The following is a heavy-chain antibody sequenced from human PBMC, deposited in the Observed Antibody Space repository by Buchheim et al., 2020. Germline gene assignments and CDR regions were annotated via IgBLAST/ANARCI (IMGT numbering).Heavy chain of an antibody. D-gene: IGHD3-3*01. J-gene: IGHJ2*01. V-gene: IGHV4-59*01. CDR1: GGSISSYY. CDR3: ARTFYYDFWSGYYGYWYFDL. Sequence: QVQLQESGPGLVKPSETLSLTCTVSGGSISSYYWSWIRQPPGKGLEWIGYIYYSGSTNYNPSLKSRVTISVDTSKHQFSLKLSSVTAADTAVYYCARTFYYDFWSGYYGYWYFDLWGRGTL. CDR2: IYYSGST.